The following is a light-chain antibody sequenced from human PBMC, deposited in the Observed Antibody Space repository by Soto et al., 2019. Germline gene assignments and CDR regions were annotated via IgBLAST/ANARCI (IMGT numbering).Light chain of an antibody. CDR3: CSYAGSSTLV. Sequence: QSALTQPASVSGSPGQSITISCTGTSSDVGSYNLVSWYQQHPGKAPKLMIYEGSKRPSGVSNRFSGSKSGNTASLTISGLQAEDEADYYCCSYAGSSTLVFGGETKVTVL. CDR1: SSDVGSYNL. J-gene: IGLJ2*01. V-gene: IGLV2-23*01. CDR2: EGS.